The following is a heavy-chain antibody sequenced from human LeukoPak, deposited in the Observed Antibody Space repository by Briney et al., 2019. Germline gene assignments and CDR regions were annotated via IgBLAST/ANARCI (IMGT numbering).Heavy chain of an antibody. CDR3: ARRGRSPGFAGKFTHYYYMDV. V-gene: IGHV4-59*08. D-gene: IGHD3-10*01. J-gene: IGHJ6*03. Sequence: PSETLSLTCTVTGGSISSDYWSWIRQPPGKGLEWIGYLYDSGSTKYNPSLKSRVTISLDTSKSQFSLKVTSVTAADTAVYFCARRGRSPGFAGKFTHYYYMDVWGEGTAVTVSS. CDR2: LYDSGST. CDR1: GGSISSDY.